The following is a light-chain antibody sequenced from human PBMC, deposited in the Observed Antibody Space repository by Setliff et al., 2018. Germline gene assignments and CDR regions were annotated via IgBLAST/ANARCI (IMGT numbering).Light chain of an antibody. CDR3: QQYDSFSLWA. Sequence: DIQVTQSPSTLSAYVGDRVTITCRASQSINRYLAWYQQKPGQAPTLLIYKASNLEAGVPSRFSGSGSGTEFTLTISSLQPDDFATYYCQQYDSFSLWAFGQGTKVDIK. CDR1: QSINRY. V-gene: IGKV1-5*03. J-gene: IGKJ1*01. CDR2: KAS.